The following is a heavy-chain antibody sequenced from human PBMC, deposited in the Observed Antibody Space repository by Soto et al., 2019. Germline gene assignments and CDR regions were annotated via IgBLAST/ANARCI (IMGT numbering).Heavy chain of an antibody. D-gene: IGHD2-15*01. CDR3: ARDHCSGGSCYGFFQH. J-gene: IGHJ1*01. Sequence: EVQLVESGGGLVQPGGSLRLSCAASGFTLSSYTMNWVRQAPGKGLEWDSYISGSSSTIYYADSVKGRFTISSDNAKNSLHLQMNRLRAEETAVYYWARDHCSGGSCYGFFQHWGQGTLVTVSS. CDR2: ISGSSSTI. CDR1: GFTLSSYT. V-gene: IGHV3-48*01.